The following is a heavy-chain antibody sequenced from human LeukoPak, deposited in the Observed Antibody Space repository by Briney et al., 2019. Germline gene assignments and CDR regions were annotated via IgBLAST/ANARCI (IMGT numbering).Heavy chain of an antibody. J-gene: IGHJ5*02. Sequence: SQTLSLTCDVSGDSVSNKNGAWNWIRQSPSRGLEWLGRTYFRSEWYTDYAVSVKGRIAITADTSKDQFSLQLASVTPEDTAVYFRASGWALSCGQGSLVTVSS. CDR2: TYFRSEWYT. CDR3: ASGWALS. D-gene: IGHD1-26*01. CDR1: GDSVSNKNGA. V-gene: IGHV6-1*01.